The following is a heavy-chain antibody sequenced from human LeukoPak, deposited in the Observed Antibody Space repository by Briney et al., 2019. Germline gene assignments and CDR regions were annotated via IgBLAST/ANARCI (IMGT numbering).Heavy chain of an antibody. D-gene: IGHD7-27*01. Sequence: ASVKVSCKSSGYSFTGHYMHWVRQGPGQGLEWMGWIHPNGGRTNYAPKFQGRVTMTRDTSVTTDYMELSWLTSDDTAVYYCTRDHNWGADYWGQGTLTTVSS. J-gene: IGHJ4*02. CDR3: TRDHNWGADY. CDR2: IHPNGGRT. CDR1: GYSFTGHY. V-gene: IGHV1-2*02.